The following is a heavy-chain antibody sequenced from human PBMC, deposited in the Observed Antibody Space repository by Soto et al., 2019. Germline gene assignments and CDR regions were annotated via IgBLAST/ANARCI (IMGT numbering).Heavy chain of an antibody. CDR2: IYSGGST. CDR3: AEIAAAGYFDY. J-gene: IGHJ4*02. D-gene: IGHD6-13*01. V-gene: IGHV3-53*01. CDR1: GFTVSSNY. Sequence: PGGSLRLSCAASGFTVSSNYMSWVRQAPGKGLEWVSVIYSGGSTYYADSVKGRFTISRDNSKNTLYLQMNSLRAEDTAVYYCAEIAAAGYFDYWGQGTLVTVSS.